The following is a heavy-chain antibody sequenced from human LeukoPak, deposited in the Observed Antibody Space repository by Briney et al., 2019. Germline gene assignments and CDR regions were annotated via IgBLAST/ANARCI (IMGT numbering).Heavy chain of an antibody. CDR2: INPNSGGT. CDR3: VRDANTADPLAY. J-gene: IGHJ4*02. D-gene: IGHD2-21*02. CDR1: GYTFIDYY. Sequence: ASVKVSCKASGYTFIDYYMHWVRQAPGQGLEWMGWINPNSGGTNYAQKYQGRVTMTRDTSNSTIYMELSRLRSDDTAIYYCVRDANTADPLAYWGQGTLVTVSS. V-gene: IGHV1-2*02.